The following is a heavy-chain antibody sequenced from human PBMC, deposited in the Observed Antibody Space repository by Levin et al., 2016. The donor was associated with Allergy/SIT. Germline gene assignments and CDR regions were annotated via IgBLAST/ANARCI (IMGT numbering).Heavy chain of an antibody. Sequence: VRQMPGKGLEWMGIIYPGDSDTRYSPSFQGQVTISADKSISTAYLQWSSLKASDTAMYYCARGKYYYDSSGYYSWFDPWGQGTLVTVSS. V-gene: IGHV5-51*01. CDR3: ARGKYYYDSSGYYSWFDP. J-gene: IGHJ5*02. CDR2: IYPGDSDT. D-gene: IGHD3-22*01.